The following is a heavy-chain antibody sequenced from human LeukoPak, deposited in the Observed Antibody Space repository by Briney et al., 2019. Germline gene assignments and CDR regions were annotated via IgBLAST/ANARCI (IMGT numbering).Heavy chain of an antibody. J-gene: IGHJ4*02. CDR3: ARVPGGLEWADFDY. CDR1: GFTFSSYT. D-gene: IGHD3-3*01. V-gene: IGHV3-21*01. CDR2: IESSSTNI. Sequence: GGSLRLSCAAPGFTFSSYTMNWVRQAPGKGLEWVSCIESSSTNINYADSVRGRFTISRDNAKNSLFLEMNSLRVEDTAVYYCARVPGGLEWADFDYWGQGTLVTVSS.